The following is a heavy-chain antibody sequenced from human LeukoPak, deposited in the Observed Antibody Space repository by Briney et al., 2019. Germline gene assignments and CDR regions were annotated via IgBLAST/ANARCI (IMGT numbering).Heavy chain of an antibody. D-gene: IGHD3-22*01. J-gene: IGHJ4*02. Sequence: SETLSLTCTVSGGSISSSSYYWGWIRQPPGKWLEWIGSIYYSGSTYYNPSLKSRVTISVDTSKNQFSLKLSSVTAADTAVYYCARVVIRFFDYWGQGTLVTVSP. CDR1: GGSISSSSYY. CDR2: IYYSGST. V-gene: IGHV4-39*07. CDR3: ARVVIRFFDY.